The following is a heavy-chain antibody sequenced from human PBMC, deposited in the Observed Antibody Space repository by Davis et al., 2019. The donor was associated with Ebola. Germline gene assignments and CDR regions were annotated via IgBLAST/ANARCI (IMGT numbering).Heavy chain of an antibody. Sequence: GESLKISCAASGFVFSSYVMSWVRRAPGKGLEWVSTLGLSAATYYADSVKGRFTISRDNSRNTLHLQMNSLRVEDTAIYYCVKDTSSIWFDVWGRGTLVTVSS. CDR2: LGLSAAT. CDR3: VKDTSSIWFDV. J-gene: IGHJ2*01. V-gene: IGHV3-23*01. D-gene: IGHD6-13*01. CDR1: GFVFSSYV.